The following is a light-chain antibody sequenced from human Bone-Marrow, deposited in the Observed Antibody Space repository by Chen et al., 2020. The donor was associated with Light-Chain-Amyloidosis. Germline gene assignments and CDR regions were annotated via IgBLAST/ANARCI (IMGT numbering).Light chain of an antibody. CDR2: LGS. CDR3: LQTLQSPFT. CDR1: QSLLHNDYRFHY. Sequence: DIVMTQSPLSLPVTPGEPASISCRSSQSLLHNDYRFHYLEWYLQEPGQSPQLLIYLGSNRASGIPDRVSGSGSGTDFTLKISRVEAEDVGVYYCLQTLQSPFTFGPGTKVHIK. V-gene: IGKV2-28*01. J-gene: IGKJ3*01.